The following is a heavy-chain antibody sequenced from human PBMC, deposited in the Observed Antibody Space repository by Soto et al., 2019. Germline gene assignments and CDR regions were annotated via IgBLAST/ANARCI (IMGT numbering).Heavy chain of an antibody. CDR3: ARVGGYCSTTSCWNWFDP. CDR1: GFTFSSYW. J-gene: IGHJ5*02. V-gene: IGHV3-74*01. CDR2: INNDGSNT. Sequence: GRSLRLSCAASGFTFSSYWMHWVRQAPGKGLVWVSHINNDGSNTSYADSVKGRFTISRDNAKNTLYLQMNSLRAEDTAVYYCARVGGYCSTTSCWNWFDPWGQGTLVTVSS. D-gene: IGHD2-2*01.